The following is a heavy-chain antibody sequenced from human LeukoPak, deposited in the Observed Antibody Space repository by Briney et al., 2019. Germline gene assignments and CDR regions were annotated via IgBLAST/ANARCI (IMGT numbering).Heavy chain of an antibody. D-gene: IGHD1-14*01. CDR2: ISWNSGSI. Sequence: GGSLRLSCAASGFTFDDYTMHWVRQVPGKGLEWVSGISWNSGSIGCADSVKGRFTISRDNAKNSLYLQMNSLRAADTALYYCAKDRRNDFDFWGQGTLVTVSS. J-gene: IGHJ4*02. CDR1: GFTFDDYT. CDR3: AKDRRNDFDF. V-gene: IGHV3-9*01.